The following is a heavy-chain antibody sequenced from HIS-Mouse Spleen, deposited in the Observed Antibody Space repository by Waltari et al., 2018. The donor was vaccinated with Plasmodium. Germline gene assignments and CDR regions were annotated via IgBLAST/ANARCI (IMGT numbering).Heavy chain of an antibody. CDR1: GYTFTSYD. D-gene: IGHD1-26*01. Sequence: QVQLVQSGAEVKKPGASVKVSCKASGYTFTSYDINWVRQATGQGLEWMGWRNPKSGNTGYAQKFQGRVTMTRNTSISTAYMGLSSLRSEDTAVYYCARDEGGKIGFDPWGQGTLVTVSS. V-gene: IGHV1-8*01. CDR2: RNPKSGNT. CDR3: ARDEGGKIGFDP. J-gene: IGHJ5*02.